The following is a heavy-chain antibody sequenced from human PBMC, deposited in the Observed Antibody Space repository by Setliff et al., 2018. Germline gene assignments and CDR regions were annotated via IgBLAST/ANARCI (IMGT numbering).Heavy chain of an antibody. Sequence: PSETLSLTCEVSGGSFSDYYWSWIRQSPGKGLEWLGDFNRTRKIDYSPSHKSRLTISVDTSKKQFSLHLNSVTAADTAMYYCAGGGRYCGGDCYQDDAFDIWGQGTMVTVSS. CDR2: FNRTRKI. D-gene: IGHD2-21*02. CDR1: GGSFSDYY. V-gene: IGHV4-34*01. J-gene: IGHJ3*02. CDR3: AGGGRYCGGDCYQDDAFDI.